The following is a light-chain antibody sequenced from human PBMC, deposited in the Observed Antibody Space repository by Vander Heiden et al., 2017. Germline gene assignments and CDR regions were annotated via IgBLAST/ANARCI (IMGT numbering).Light chain of an antibody. V-gene: IGLV1-44*01. CDR1: SSNIGSNT. CDR3: AAWDDSLFWV. Sequence: QSVLTQPPSASGTPGQRVTISCSGSSSNIGSNTVNWYQQLPGTAPKLLIYSNNQRPSGVPDRFSGSKSGTSDSLAISGLQSEDEADYYCAAWDDSLFWVFGGETKLTVL. CDR2: SNN. J-gene: IGLJ3*02.